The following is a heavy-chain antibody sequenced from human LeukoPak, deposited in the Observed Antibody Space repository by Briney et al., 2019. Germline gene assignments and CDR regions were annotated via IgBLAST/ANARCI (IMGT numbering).Heavy chain of an antibody. CDR3: ARDNGVVHGVYYMDV. J-gene: IGHJ6*03. Sequence: GSLRLSCAASGFKFSNYWMAWVRPAPGKGLEWVADIKQDGSEKLYVNSVRGRFTISRDNAKMSLFLQMNSLRAEDTAVYYCARDNGVVHGVYYMDVWGKGTTVTVS. D-gene: IGHD3-3*01. V-gene: IGHV3-7*01. CDR2: IKQDGSEK. CDR1: GFKFSNYW.